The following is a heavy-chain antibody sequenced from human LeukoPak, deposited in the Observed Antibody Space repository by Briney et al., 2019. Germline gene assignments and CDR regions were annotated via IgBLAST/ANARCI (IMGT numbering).Heavy chain of an antibody. D-gene: IGHD6-19*01. CDR2: INHSGST. Sequence: SETLTLTCAVYGGSFSGYYWSWIRQPPGKGLEWIGEINHSGSTNYNPSLKSRVTISVDTSKNQFSLKLSSVTAADTAVYYCARDSGWLGSYYYGMDVWGQGTTVTVSS. J-gene: IGHJ6*02. CDR3: ARDSGWLGSYYYGMDV. V-gene: IGHV4-34*01. CDR1: GGSFSGYY.